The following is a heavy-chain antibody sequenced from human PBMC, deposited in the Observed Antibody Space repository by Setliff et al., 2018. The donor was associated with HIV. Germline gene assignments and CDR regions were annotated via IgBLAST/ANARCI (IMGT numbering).Heavy chain of an antibody. D-gene: IGHD6-13*01. CDR3: AGAKLGWRPYAMDV. J-gene: IGHJ6*02. V-gene: IGHV4-34*01. CDR2: VSDSGTT. CDR1: GGSFSDYH. Sequence: PSETLSLTCGVSGGSFSDYHWTWIRQSPGKGLEWIGEVSDSGTTNYNPSLKSRVTISVDTSKIQFSLNLNSVTAADTAVYYCAGAKLGWRPYAMDVWGQGTAVTVSS.